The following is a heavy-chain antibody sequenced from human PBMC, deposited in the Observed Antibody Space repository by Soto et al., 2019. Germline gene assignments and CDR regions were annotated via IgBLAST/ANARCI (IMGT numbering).Heavy chain of an antibody. CDR3: ARAEAYYDMLSGYFFDY. Sequence: ASVKVSCKASGYTFISYDSNWVRQATGQGLEWMGWMNPNSGNTGYEQKFQGRVTMTRDTSISTAYMELSSLTSEDTAVYYCARAEAYYDMLSGYFFDYWGQGALVTVSS. J-gene: IGHJ4*02. V-gene: IGHV1-8*01. CDR2: MNPNSGNT. CDR1: GYTFISYD. D-gene: IGHD3-9*01.